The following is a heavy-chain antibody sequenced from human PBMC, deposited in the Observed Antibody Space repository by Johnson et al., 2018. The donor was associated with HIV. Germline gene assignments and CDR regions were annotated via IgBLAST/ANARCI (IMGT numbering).Heavy chain of an antibody. V-gene: IGHV3-30-3*01. D-gene: IGHD1-26*01. Sequence: QVQLVESGGGLVQPGGSMRLSCAASGFTFSSYAMHWVRQAPGKGLEWVAVISYDGSNKYYADSVKGRFTISRDNSKNTLYLQMNSLRAEDTAVYYCAKGMWGHDAFDIWGQGTMVTVSS. J-gene: IGHJ3*02. CDR1: GFTFSSYA. CDR2: ISYDGSNK. CDR3: AKGMWGHDAFDI.